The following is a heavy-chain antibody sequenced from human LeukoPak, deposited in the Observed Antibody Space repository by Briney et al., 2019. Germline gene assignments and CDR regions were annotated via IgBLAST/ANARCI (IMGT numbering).Heavy chain of an antibody. D-gene: IGHD2-21*02. V-gene: IGHV1-69*13. CDR3: ARAESPLFICGGDCSDYYYGMDV. Sequence: SVKGSCKACVVTFGSYAISWVRQAPGQGLAWSGGIIPIFGTANYAQKFQGRVTITADESTSTAYMELSSLRSEDTAEYYCARAESPLFICGGDCSDYYYGMDVWGQGTTVTVSS. J-gene: IGHJ6*02. CDR1: VVTFGSYA. CDR2: IIPIFGTA.